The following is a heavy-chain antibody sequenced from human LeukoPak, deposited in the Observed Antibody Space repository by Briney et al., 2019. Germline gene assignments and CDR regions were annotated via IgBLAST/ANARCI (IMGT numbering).Heavy chain of an antibody. CDR3: ARHPPYYYGSGKARNWFDP. Sequence: SETLSLTCTVSGGSISSYYWSWIRQPPGEGLEWDGYILSCGSANYNPSLKSRVTISVDTSKNQFSLKLSSVTAADTAVYYCARHPPYYYGSGKARNWFDPWGQGTLVTVSS. J-gene: IGHJ5*02. D-gene: IGHD3-10*01. CDR2: ILSCGSA. V-gene: IGHV4-59*08. CDR1: GGSISSYY.